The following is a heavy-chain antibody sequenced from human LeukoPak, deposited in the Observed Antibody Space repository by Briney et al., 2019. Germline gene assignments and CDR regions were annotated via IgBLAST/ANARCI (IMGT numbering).Heavy chain of an antibody. CDR3: ARALFNYDSSGLTY. J-gene: IGHJ4*02. V-gene: IGHV3-33*01. CDR2: IWYDGSNK. D-gene: IGHD3-22*01. Sequence: GGSLRLSCAAPGFTFSSYGMHWVRQAPGKGLEWVALIWYDGSNKYYADSVKGRFTISRDNSKNTLYLRMNSLRAEDTAVYYCARALFNYDSSGLTYWGQGTLVTVSS. CDR1: GFTFSSYG.